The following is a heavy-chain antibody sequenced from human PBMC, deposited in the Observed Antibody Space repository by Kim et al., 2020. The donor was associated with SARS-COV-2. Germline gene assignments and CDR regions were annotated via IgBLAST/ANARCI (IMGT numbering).Heavy chain of an antibody. CDR3: ARASSQWLVRGVDY. D-gene: IGHD6-19*01. V-gene: IGHV5-51*01. J-gene: IGHJ4*02. Sequence: SPSFQGQVTISADKSISTAYLQWSSLKASDTAMYYCARASSQWLVRGVDYWGQGTLVTVSS.